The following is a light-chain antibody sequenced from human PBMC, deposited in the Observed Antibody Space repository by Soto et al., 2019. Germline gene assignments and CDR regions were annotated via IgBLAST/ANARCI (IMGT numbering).Light chain of an antibody. V-gene: IGLV2-14*01. Sequence: QSALTQPASVSGSLGQSITISCTGTSSDVGAYNYVSWYQQHPGTAPKFMIYEVSNRPSGVSNRFSGSKSGNTASLTISGLQVEDEADYYCTSYTSTTTWVFGGGTQLTVL. CDR1: SSDVGAYNY. J-gene: IGLJ3*02. CDR2: EVS. CDR3: TSYTSTTTWV.